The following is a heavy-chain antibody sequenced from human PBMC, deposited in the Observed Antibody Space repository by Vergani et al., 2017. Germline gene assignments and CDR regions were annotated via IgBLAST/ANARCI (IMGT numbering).Heavy chain of an antibody. V-gene: IGHV3-73*02. CDR1: GFTFSGSA. CDR3: TRSGIVGATGAEFDY. CDR2: IRSKANSYAT. Sequence: EVQLVESGGGLVQPGGSLKLSCAASGFTFSGSAMHWVRQASGKGLEWVGRIRSKANSYATAYAASVKGRFTIARDDSKNTAYVEMNSLKTEETGVDYCTRSGIVGATGAEFDYWGQGTLVTVSS. J-gene: IGHJ4*02. D-gene: IGHD1-26*01.